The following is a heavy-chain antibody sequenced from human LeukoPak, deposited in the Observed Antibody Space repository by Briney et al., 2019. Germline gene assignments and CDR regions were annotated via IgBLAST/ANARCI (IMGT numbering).Heavy chain of an antibody. J-gene: IGHJ4*02. CDR1: GGSFSGYY. CDR3: ARDRGQLGAWDYFDY. Sequence: SETLSLTCAVYGGSFSGYYWSWIRQPAGKGLEWIGRMYPSGSTNYNASLKSRVTMSVDTSKNQFSLRLTSVTAADTAVYYCARDRGQLGAWDYFDYWGQGTLVTVSS. CDR2: MYPSGST. V-gene: IGHV4-4*07. D-gene: IGHD6-6*01.